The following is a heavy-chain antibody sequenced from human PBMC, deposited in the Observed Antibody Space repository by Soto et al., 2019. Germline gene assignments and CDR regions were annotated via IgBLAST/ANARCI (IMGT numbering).Heavy chain of an antibody. CDR1: GYTFTNYA. Sequence: ASVKVSCKASGYTFTNYAIDWVRQAPGQRLEWMGWINAGNGNTKYSQKFLGRVTITRDTSASTAYMELSSLRSEDTAVYYCARDLGGWPDYWGQGTLVTVSS. J-gene: IGHJ4*02. CDR3: ARDLGGWPDY. D-gene: IGHD2-15*01. V-gene: IGHV1-3*01. CDR2: INAGNGNT.